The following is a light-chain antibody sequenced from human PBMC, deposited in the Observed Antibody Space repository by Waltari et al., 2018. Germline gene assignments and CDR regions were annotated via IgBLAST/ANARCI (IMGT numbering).Light chain of an antibody. J-gene: IGKJ2*01. CDR3: HQYFAPPYT. Sequence: DIVMTQSPDSLPVSLGERATPTFKSTHSLLYYSNNKNYISWYQQKPGQAPKLLIYWASTRDSGVPDRFSGSGSETDFTLTISSLQAEDVAVYHCHQYFAPPYTFGRGTKLEIK. V-gene: IGKV4-1*01. CDR1: HSLLYYSNNKNY. CDR2: WAS.